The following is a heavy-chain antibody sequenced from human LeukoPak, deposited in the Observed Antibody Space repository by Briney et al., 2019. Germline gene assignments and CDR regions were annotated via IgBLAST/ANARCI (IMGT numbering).Heavy chain of an antibody. CDR3: ARGSGRVSMMESAYYYGMDV. Sequence: ASVKVSCKASEGTFSSYAISWVRQAPGQGLEWMGGIIPIFGTANYAQKFQGRVTITADESTSTAYMELSSLRSEDTAVYYCARGSGRVSMMESAYYYGMDVWGQGTTVTVSS. D-gene: IGHD5/OR15-5a*01. V-gene: IGHV1-69*13. CDR1: EGTFSSYA. J-gene: IGHJ6*02. CDR2: IIPIFGTA.